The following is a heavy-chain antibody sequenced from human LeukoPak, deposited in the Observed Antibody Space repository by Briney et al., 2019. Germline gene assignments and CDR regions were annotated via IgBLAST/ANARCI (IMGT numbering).Heavy chain of an antibody. CDR3: ARDSSGQDAFDI. CDR1: GYTFTSYG. V-gene: IGHV1-18*01. D-gene: IGHD3-22*01. J-gene: IGHJ3*02. CDR2: ISAYNGNT. Sequence: GASVKVSCKASGYTFTSYGISWVRQAPGQGLEWMGWISAYNGNTNYAQKLQGRVTMTTDTSTSTAYMELSSLRSEDTAVYYCARDSSGQDAFDIWGQGTMVTVSS.